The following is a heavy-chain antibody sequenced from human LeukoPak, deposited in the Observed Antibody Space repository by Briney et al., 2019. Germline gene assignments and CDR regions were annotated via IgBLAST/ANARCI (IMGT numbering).Heavy chain of an antibody. CDR2: INPNSGGT. J-gene: IGHJ5*02. V-gene: IGHV1-2*02. Sequence: ASVKVSCKASGYTFTGYYMYWVRQAPGQGLEWMGWINPNSGGTNYAQKFQGRVTMTRDTSISTAYMELSSLRSEDTAVYYCARGRWSATGSPQFDHWGQATLVTVSS. D-gene: IGHD2-8*02. CDR1: GYTFTGYY. CDR3: ARGRWSATGSPQFDH.